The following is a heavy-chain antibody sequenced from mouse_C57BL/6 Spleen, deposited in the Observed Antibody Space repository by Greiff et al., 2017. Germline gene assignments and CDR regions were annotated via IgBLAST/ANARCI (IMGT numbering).Heavy chain of an antibody. CDR1: GYTFTSYW. V-gene: IGHV1-62-3*01. CDR3: ACYYGSSPCAY. J-gene: IGHJ3*01. Sequence: QVQLQQPGAELVKPGASVKLSCTASGYTFTSYWMHWVKQRPGRGLEWIGRIDPGSGGTKYNEKFKGKATFTADTSSNTAYMQLSSLTTEDSAIYYCACYYGSSPCAYWGQGTLVTVSA. D-gene: IGHD1-1*01. CDR2: IDPGSGGT.